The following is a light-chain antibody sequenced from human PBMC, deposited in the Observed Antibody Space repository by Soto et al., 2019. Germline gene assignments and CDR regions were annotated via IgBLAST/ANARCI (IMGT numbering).Light chain of an antibody. Sequence: DIQMTQSPSSLSASVGDRVTITCRASQTISHYLNWYRQQPGKAPKLLIYAASNLQSGVPSRFSGSGSGTEFTLTSNSLHPEAFATYFCHQCSSAPYTFGQGTRLEIK. J-gene: IGKJ5*01. CDR1: QTISHY. CDR3: HQCSSAPYT. V-gene: IGKV1-39*01. CDR2: AAS.